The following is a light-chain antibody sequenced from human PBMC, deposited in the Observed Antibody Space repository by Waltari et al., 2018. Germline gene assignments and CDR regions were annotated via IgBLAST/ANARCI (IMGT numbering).Light chain of an antibody. J-gene: IGKJ1*01. V-gene: IGKV1-39*01. Sequence: DIQMTQSPASLSASVGDRVTITCRASQSISSYLNWYQRKPGGGPDLLISTSSNLQSGVPSRFSGHGSVTDFTLTITNLQPEDFATYFCQQSYSISWTFGQGTKVEVK. CDR1: QSISSY. CDR3: QQSYSISWT. CDR2: TSS.